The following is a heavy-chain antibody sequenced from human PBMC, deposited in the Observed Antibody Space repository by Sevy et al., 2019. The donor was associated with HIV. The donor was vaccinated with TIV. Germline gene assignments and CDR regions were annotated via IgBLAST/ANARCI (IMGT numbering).Heavy chain of an antibody. CDR1: GFTFSSYA. D-gene: IGHD1-7*01. CDR3: AKAQYPISITGTTGYYYYYYGMDV. J-gene: IGHJ6*02. Sequence: GGSLRLSCAASGFTFSSYAMSWVRQAPGKGLEWVSAISGSGGSTYYADSVKGRFTISRDNSKNTLYLQMNSLRAEDTAVYYCAKAQYPISITGTTGYYYYYYGMDVWGQGTTVTVSS. CDR2: ISGSGGST. V-gene: IGHV3-23*01.